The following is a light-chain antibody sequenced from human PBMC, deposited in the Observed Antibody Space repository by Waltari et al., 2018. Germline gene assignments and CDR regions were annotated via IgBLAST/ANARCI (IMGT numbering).Light chain of an antibody. Sequence: QAVVTQEPSVTVSPGGTVTLTCGSTPGVVTSGHYPYWFQQKPGQAPRTLIFDTSNKHSWTPSRFSGSLRGGKAALTLSGAQPEDEAEYYCLVSYKDARSVFGGGTKLTVL. CDR2: DTS. J-gene: IGLJ3*02. CDR3: LVSYKDARSV. CDR1: PGVVTSGHY. V-gene: IGLV7-46*01.